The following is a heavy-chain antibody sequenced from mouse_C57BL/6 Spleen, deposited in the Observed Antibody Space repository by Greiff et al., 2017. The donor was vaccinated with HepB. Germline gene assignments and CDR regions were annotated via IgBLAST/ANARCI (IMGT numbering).Heavy chain of an antibody. CDR3: ARAPPWYFDV. CDR1: GYSITSGYY. V-gene: IGHV3-6*01. Sequence: DVQLQESGPGLVKPSQSLSLTCSVTGYSITSGYYWNWIRQFPGNKLEWMGYISYDGSNNYNPSLKNRISITRDTSKNQFFLKLNSVTTEDTATYYCARAPPWYFDVWGTGTTVTVSS. CDR2: ISYDGSN. J-gene: IGHJ1*03.